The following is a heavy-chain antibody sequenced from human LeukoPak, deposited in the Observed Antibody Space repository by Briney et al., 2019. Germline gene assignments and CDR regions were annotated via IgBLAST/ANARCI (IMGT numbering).Heavy chain of an antibody. CDR2: IIPIFGTA. D-gene: IGHD3-10*01. CDR3: ARGRFGEDYYYYGMDV. J-gene: IGHJ6*02. CDR1: GGTFSSYA. V-gene: IGHV1-69*13. Sequence: SVKVPCKASGGTFSSYAISWVRQAPGQGLEWMGGIIPIFGTANYAQKFQGRVTITADESTSTAYMELSSLRSEDTAVYYCARGRFGEDYYYYGMDVWGQGTTVTVSS.